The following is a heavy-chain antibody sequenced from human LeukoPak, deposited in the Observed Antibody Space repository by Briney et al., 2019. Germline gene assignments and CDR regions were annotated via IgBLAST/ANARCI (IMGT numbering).Heavy chain of an antibody. D-gene: IGHD3-22*01. CDR3: ARSRITMIVGRRGPTDYYYMDV. J-gene: IGHJ6*03. Sequence: PSETLSLTCTVSGGSINSYYWGWIRQPPGKGLEWIGSIYYSGSTYYNPPLKSRVTISVDTSKNQFSLKVRSVTAADTAVYYCARSRITMIVGRRGPTDYYYMDVWGKGTTVTISS. V-gene: IGHV4-39*01. CDR1: GGSINSYY. CDR2: IYYSGST.